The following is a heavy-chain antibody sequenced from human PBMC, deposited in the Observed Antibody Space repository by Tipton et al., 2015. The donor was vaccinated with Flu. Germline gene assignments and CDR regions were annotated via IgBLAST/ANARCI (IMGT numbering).Heavy chain of an antibody. V-gene: IGHV3-7*01. CDR1: GFTFSSYW. CDR3: VRAIYGDFCY. Sequence: SLRLSCAASGFTFSSYWMTWVRQAPGKGLEWVANINQDGSEKYYVDSVKGRLTISRDNAENSLYLQMNSLRAEDTALYYCVRAIYGDFCYWGQGTLVTVSS. D-gene: IGHD4-17*01. J-gene: IGHJ4*02. CDR2: INQDGSEK.